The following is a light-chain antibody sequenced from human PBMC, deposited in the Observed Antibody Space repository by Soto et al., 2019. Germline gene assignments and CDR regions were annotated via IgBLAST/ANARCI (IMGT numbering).Light chain of an antibody. Sequence: SVLTQPASVSGSPGQSITISCTGTSSDVGGYNYVSWYQQYPGKAPKLMIYHVRNRPSGVSNRFSGSKSGNSASLTISGLQAEDEADYYCSSYTSTSTYVFGTGTKVTVL. CDR3: SSYTSTSTYV. CDR2: HVR. V-gene: IGLV2-14*01. CDR1: SSDVGGYNY. J-gene: IGLJ1*01.